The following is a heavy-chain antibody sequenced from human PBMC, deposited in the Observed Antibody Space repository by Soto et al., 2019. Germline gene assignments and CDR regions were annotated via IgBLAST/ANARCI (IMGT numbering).Heavy chain of an antibody. CDR1: GFTFSTYS. J-gene: IGHJ4*02. CDR3: ARDTNFYASGSGVDY. CDR2: ITGSSNYI. Sequence: ESGGGLVKPGGSLRLSCAASGFTFSTYSMSWVRQAPGKGLEWVSSITGSSNYIHYADSVKGRFTISRDNAKRSLYLQMNSLRGEDTAVYYCARDTNFYASGSGVDYWGQGTLVTVSS. V-gene: IGHV3-21*01. D-gene: IGHD3-10*01.